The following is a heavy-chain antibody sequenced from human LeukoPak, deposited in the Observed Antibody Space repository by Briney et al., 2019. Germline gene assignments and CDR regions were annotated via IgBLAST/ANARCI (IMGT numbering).Heavy chain of an antibody. V-gene: IGHV1-69*01. CDR3: ARDPGIVVVPAAKNWFAP. D-gene: IGHD2-2*01. CDR2: IIPIFGKA. CDR1: GGTFSSYA. J-gene: IGHJ5*02. Sequence: SVKVSCKASGGTFSSYATSWVRQAPGQGGEWMGGIIPIFGKANHAQKFQGRVTITADESTSTAYMELSSLRSEDTAVYYCARDPGIVVVPAAKNWFAPWGQGTLVTVSS.